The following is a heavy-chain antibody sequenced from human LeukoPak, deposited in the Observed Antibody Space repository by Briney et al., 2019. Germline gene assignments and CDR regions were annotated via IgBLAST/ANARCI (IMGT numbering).Heavy chain of an antibody. D-gene: IGHD3-10*01. CDR3: ARGITMVRGGTFY. J-gene: IGHJ4*02. CDR2: ISYDGSNK. V-gene: IGHV3-30*04. Sequence: GGSLRLSCAASGFTFSSYAMHWVRQAPGKGLECVAVISYDGSNKYYADSVKGRFTISRDNYKNTMYLQMNSMRAEDTAVYYCARGITMVRGGTFYWGQGTLVTVSS. CDR1: GFTFSSYA.